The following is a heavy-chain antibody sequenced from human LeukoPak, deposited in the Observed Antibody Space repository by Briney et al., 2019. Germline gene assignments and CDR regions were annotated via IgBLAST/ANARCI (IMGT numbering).Heavy chain of an antibody. V-gene: IGHV3-23*01. CDR2: ISGSGGST. CDR3: ANRIAVAVTTFDC. CDR1: GFTFSSYA. D-gene: IGHD6-19*01. J-gene: IGHJ4*02. Sequence: QPGGSLRLSCAASGFTFSSYAMSWVRQAPGKGLEWVSAISGSGGSTYYADSVKGRFTISRDNSKNTLYLQMNTLRAEDPPVYSCANRIAVAVTTFDCWGQGTLVTASS.